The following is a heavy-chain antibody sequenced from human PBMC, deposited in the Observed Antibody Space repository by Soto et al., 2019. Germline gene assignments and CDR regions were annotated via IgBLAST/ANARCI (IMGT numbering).Heavy chain of an antibody. CDR1: GYTFTSYD. CDR3: ASGYCSGGSCWGDAFDI. Sequence: ASVKVSCKASGYTFTSYDINWVRQATGQGLEWMGWMNPNSGNTGYAQKFQGRVTMTRNTSISTAYMELSSLRSEDTAVYYCASGYCSGGSCWGDAFDIWGQGTMVTVSS. J-gene: IGHJ3*02. V-gene: IGHV1-8*01. CDR2: MNPNSGNT. D-gene: IGHD2-15*01.